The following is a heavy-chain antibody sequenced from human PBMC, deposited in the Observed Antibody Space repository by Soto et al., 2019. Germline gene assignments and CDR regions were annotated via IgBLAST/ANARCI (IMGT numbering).Heavy chain of an antibody. CDR2: IWYNGGSK. Sequence: GGSLRLSCAASGFTFSSYGMHWVRQAPGKGLEWVAVIWYNGGSKYYADSVKGRFTISRDNSKNTLYLQMNSLRAEDAAVYYCAKTYQLLRYFDYWGQGTLVTVSS. V-gene: IGHV3-33*06. D-gene: IGHD2-2*01. CDR1: GFTFSSYG. J-gene: IGHJ4*02. CDR3: AKTYQLLRYFDY.